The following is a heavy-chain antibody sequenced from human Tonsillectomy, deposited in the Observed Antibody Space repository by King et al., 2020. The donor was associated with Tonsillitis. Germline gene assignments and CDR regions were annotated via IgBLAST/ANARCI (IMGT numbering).Heavy chain of an antibody. CDR2: INPKSGGT. CDR1: GSTFTGYY. Sequence: QLVQSGAEVKKPGASVKVSCKASGSTFTGYYLHWVRQAPGQGLEWMGWINPKSGGTNCAQKFQGRVTMTTDTSISTAYMELSRLRSQDTAVYYCASIAVGIVVAETKHSWFDPWGQGTLVTVSS. CDR3: ASIAVGIVVAETKHSWFDP. J-gene: IGHJ5*02. V-gene: IGHV1-2*02. D-gene: IGHD6-19*01.